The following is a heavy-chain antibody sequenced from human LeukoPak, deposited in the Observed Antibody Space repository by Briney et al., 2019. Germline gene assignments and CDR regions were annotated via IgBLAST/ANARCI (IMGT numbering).Heavy chain of an antibody. D-gene: IGHD4-17*01. Sequence: GASVKVSCKASGYTFTSYAMHWVRQAPGQRLEWMGWINAGNGNTKYSRKFQGRVTITRDTSASTAYMELSSLRSEDTAVYYCARGGDYGDYGDYYYGMDVWGQGTTVTVSS. CDR1: GYTFTSYA. CDR3: ARGGDYGDYGDYYYGMDV. V-gene: IGHV1-3*01. CDR2: INAGNGNT. J-gene: IGHJ6*02.